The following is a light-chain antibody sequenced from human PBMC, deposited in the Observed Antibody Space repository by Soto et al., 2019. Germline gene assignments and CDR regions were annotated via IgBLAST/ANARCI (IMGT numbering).Light chain of an antibody. J-gene: IGLJ1*01. V-gene: IGLV2-8*01. CDR2: EVV. CDR3: KSYAGSNTYV. CDR1: RNDIGAYEF. Sequence: QSALTQPPSASGSPGQSVTISCTGTRNDIGAYEFVSWYLHHPGKAPKLIIYEVVQRPSGVPDRFSGSKSGNTASLTVSGLQAADEADYYCKSYAGSNTYVFGTGTKVTVL.